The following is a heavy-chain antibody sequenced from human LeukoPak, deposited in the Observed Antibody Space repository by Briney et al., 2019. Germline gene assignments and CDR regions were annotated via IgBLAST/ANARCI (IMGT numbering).Heavy chain of an antibody. CDR2: IIPILGIA. CDR1: GYTFTSYD. V-gene: IGHV1-69*04. J-gene: IGHJ4*02. D-gene: IGHD3-22*01. CDR3: ARPANYYYDSSGELDY. Sequence: SVKVSYKASGYTFTSYDINWVRQAPGQGLEWMGRIIPILGIANYAQKFQGRVTITAGKSTSTAYMELSSLRSEDTAVYYCARPANYYYDSSGELDYWGQGTLVTVSS.